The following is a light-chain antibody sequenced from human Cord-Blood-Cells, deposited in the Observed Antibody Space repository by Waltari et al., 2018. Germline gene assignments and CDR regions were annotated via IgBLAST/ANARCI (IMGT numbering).Light chain of an antibody. CDR2: DVS. J-gene: IGLJ3*02. V-gene: IGLV2-11*01. CDR1: SSDVGGDNY. CDR3: CSYAGSYTWV. Sequence: QSALTQPRSVSGSPGQSVTISCPGPSSDVGGDNYVSWYQQHPGKAPNLMIYDVSKRPSGVPDRFSGSKSGNTASLTISGLQAEDEADYYCCSYAGSYTWVFGGGTKLTVL.